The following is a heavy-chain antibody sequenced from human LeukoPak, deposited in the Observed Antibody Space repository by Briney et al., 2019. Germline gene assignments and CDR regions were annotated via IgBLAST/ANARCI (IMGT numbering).Heavy chain of an antibody. CDR1: GFTFSSYE. CDR3: ARVNYNSNPPYFDY. D-gene: IGHD3-22*01. J-gene: IGHJ4*02. Sequence: GGSLRLSCAASGFTFSSYEMNWVRQAPGKGLEWVSYISSSSSTIYYADSVKGRFTISRDNAKNSLYLQMNSLRAEDTAIYYCARVNYNSNPPYFDYWGQGTLVTVSS. CDR2: ISSSSSTI. V-gene: IGHV3-48*03.